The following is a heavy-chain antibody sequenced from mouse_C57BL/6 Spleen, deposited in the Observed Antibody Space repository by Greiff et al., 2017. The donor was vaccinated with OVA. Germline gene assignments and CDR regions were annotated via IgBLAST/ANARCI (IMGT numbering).Heavy chain of an antibody. CDR3: AKRTLYYFDY. CDR2: IDPSDSYT. Sequence: QQPGAELVKPGASVKLSCKASGYTFTSYWMQWVKQRPGQGLEWIGEIDPSDSYTNYNQKFKGKATLTVDTSSSTAYMQLSSLTSEDSAVYYCAKRTLYYFDYWGQGTTLTVSS. J-gene: IGHJ2*01. V-gene: IGHV1-50*01. CDR1: GYTFTSYW. D-gene: IGHD6-1*01.